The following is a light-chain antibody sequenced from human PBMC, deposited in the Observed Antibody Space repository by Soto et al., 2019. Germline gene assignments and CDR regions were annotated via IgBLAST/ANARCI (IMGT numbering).Light chain of an antibody. Sequence: DIQMTQSPSTLSASVGDRVTITCRASQSISSWLAWYQQKPGKAPKLLIYDASSLESGLPSRFSGSGSGTEFTLTISSLQPDDFATYSCQQYNSSPSPFGGGTKVEIK. CDR1: QSISSW. CDR3: QQYNSSPSP. J-gene: IGKJ4*01. CDR2: DAS. V-gene: IGKV1-5*01.